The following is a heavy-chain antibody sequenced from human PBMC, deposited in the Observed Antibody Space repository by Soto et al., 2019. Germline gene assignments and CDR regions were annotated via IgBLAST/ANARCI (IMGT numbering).Heavy chain of an antibody. J-gene: IGHJ4*02. CDR1: GYTFTSYA. Sequence: ASVKVSCKASGYTFTSYAMHWVRQAPGQRLEWMGWINAGNGNTKYSQKFQGRVTITRDTSASTAYMELSSLRSEDTAVYYCARGTNCGGDCYSRFPDYWGRGTLVTVSS. D-gene: IGHD2-21*02. V-gene: IGHV1-3*01. CDR3: ARGTNCGGDCYSRFPDY. CDR2: INAGNGNT.